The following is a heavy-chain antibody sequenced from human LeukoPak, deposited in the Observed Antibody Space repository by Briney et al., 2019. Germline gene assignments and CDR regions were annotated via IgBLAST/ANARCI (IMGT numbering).Heavy chain of an antibody. CDR2: IKQDGSEK. V-gene: IGHV3-7*01. Sequence: GGSLRLSCAASGFTFTNYWMSWVRQAPGKGLEWVANIKQDGSEKYYVDSVKGRFTISRDNAKNSLYLQMNSLRAEDTAVYYCARLSVVAALDYWGQGTLVTVSS. CDR3: ARLSVVAALDY. J-gene: IGHJ4*02. D-gene: IGHD2-15*01. CDR1: GFTFTNYW.